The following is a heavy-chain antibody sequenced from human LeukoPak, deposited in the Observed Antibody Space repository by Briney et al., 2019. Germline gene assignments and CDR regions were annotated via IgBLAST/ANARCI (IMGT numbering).Heavy chain of an antibody. CDR1: GFTFSSYS. V-gene: IGHV3-23*01. D-gene: IGHD3-16*01. CDR2: ISGSDRST. Sequence: PGGSLRLSCAASGFTFSSYSMNWVRQAPGKGLEWVSAISGSDRSTYYADSVKGRFIISRDNSKNTLYLQLNSLRAEDTAIYYCAKTLGLRMEPADYWGQGTLVTVSS. CDR3: AKTLGLRMEPADY. J-gene: IGHJ4*02.